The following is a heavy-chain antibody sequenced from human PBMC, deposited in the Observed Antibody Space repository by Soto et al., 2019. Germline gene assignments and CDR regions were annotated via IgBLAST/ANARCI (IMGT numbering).Heavy chain of an antibody. J-gene: IGHJ4*02. CDR1: GFTFTSSA. V-gene: IGHV1-58*01. CDR3: AANDDSSGYYADY. D-gene: IGHD3-22*01. Sequence: QMQLVQSGPEVKKPGTSVKVSCKASGFTFTSSAVQWVRQARGQRLEWIGWIVVGSGNTNYAQKFQERVTITRDMSTSTAYMELSSLRSEDTAVYYCAANDDSSGYYADYWGQGTRVTVSA. CDR2: IVVGSGNT.